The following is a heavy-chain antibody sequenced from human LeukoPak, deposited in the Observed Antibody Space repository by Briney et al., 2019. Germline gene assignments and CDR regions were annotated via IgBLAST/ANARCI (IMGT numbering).Heavy chain of an antibody. J-gene: IGHJ4*02. CDR1: GFTFSNYG. CDR3: AKEGTVTPIDY. V-gene: IGHV3-30*02. D-gene: IGHD4-17*01. CDR2: IRYDGSNK. Sequence: GGSLRLSRAASGFTFSNYGIHWVRQAPGEGLEGVAFIRYDGSNKYYADSVKGRLTISRDNSKNTLYLQMNSLRVEDTAVYYCAKEGTVTPIDYWGQGTLVTVSS.